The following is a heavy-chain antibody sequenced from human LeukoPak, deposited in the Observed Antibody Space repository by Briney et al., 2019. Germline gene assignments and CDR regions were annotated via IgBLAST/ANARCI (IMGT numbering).Heavy chain of an antibody. Sequence: GESLKISCKGSGYSFANYWIGWVRQMPGKGLEWMGIIYPADSDVRYTPSFQGQVTISADKSISTAYLQWSSLKASDTAMYYCARGGVYYYDSSGSDAFDIWGQGTMVTVSS. V-gene: IGHV5-51*01. CDR3: ARGGVYYYDSSGSDAFDI. J-gene: IGHJ3*02. D-gene: IGHD3-22*01. CDR2: IYPADSDV. CDR1: GYSFANYW.